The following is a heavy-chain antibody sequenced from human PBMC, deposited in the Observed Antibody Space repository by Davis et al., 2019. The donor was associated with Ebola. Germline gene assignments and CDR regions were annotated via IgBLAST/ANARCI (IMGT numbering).Heavy chain of an antibody. D-gene: IGHD6-19*01. CDR1: GFSVSSDY. CDR3: ARGGSGSGWHYFDF. J-gene: IGHJ4*02. Sequence: GGSLRLSCAASGFSVSSDYMSWVRQAPGKGLEWVSIVSSGGNTYYADSVKGRFTISRDNSKNTLSLQMNSLRAEDTAVYYCARGGSGSGWHYFDFWGQGTLATVSS. V-gene: IGHV3-53*01. CDR2: VSSGGNT.